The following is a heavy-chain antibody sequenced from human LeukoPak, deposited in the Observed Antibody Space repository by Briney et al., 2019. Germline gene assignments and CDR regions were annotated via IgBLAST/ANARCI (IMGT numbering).Heavy chain of an antibody. CDR1: GYTFTIYG. J-gene: IGHJ4*02. CDR2: SSTYNTDT. CDR3: ARESNWAYYFDY. V-gene: IGHV1-18*01. Sequence: GASVTVSFKSSGYTFTIYGISWVRQAPGQGLEWMGWSSTYNTDTRYAQKLQGSVTITTDTSTNTAYMELRDLRSDDTAVYYCARESNWAYYFDYLGQGTLV. D-gene: IGHD1-1*01.